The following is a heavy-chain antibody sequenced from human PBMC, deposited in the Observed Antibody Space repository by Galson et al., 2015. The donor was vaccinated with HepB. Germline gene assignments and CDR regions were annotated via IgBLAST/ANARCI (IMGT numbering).Heavy chain of an antibody. V-gene: IGHV4-34*01. D-gene: IGHD3-3*01. CDR3: ARGLRFYDFWSGYYTFNYYGMDV. J-gene: IGHJ6*02. CDR2: INHSGST. Sequence: SETLSLTCAVYGGSFSGYYWSWIRHPPGKGLEWIGEINHSGSTNYNPSLKSRVTISVDTSKNQFSLKLSSVTAADTAVYYCARGLRFYDFWSGYYTFNYYGMDVWGQGTTVTVSS. CDR1: GGSFSGYY.